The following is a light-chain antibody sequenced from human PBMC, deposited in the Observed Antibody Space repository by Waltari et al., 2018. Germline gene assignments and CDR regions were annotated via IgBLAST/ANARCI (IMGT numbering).Light chain of an antibody. Sequence: ELVLTQYQATLSVSPGERATLSCRASQGVSSKFHWFQQKPGQAPWLLIHGAYPSATGIPARFSGSGSGTDFTLIISSLQSEDFADYYCQQLNNWPFTFGPGTKVDIK. CDR1: QGVSSK. CDR2: GAY. CDR3: QQLNNWPFT. J-gene: IGKJ3*01. V-gene: IGKV3-15*01.